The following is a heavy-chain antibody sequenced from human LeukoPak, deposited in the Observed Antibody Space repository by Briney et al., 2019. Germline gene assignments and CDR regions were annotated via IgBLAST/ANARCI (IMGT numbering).Heavy chain of an antibody. CDR1: GFTFSSNW. V-gene: IGHV3-74*01. Sequence: HTGGSLRLSCAGSGFTFSSNWMHWVRQAPGKGLVWVSRINADGSTTNYEESVKGRFTISRDNAKNTLYLQMNSLRDEDTAVYYCARESRWELDYWGQGTLVTVSS. CDR2: INADGSTT. J-gene: IGHJ4*02. CDR3: ARESRWELDY. D-gene: IGHD1-26*01.